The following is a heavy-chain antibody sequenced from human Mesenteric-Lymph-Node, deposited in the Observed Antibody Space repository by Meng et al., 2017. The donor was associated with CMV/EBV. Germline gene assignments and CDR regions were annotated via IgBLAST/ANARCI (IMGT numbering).Heavy chain of an antibody. J-gene: IGHJ4*02. CDR2: IYWDDDK. V-gene: IGHV2-5*02. CDR3: AHSSGITAAGPFYFDY. CDR1: GFSLSTSGVG. Sequence: QMTLEASGPTVVKRTQTPTQNCPSSGFSLSTSGVGVGWIRQPPGKALEWLALIYWDDDKRYSPSLKSRLTITKDTSKNQVVLTMTNMDPVDTATYYCAHSSGITAAGPFYFDYWGQGTLVTVSS. D-gene: IGHD6-13*01.